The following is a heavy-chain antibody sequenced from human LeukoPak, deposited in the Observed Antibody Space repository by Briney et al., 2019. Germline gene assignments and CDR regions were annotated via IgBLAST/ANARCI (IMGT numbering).Heavy chain of an antibody. CDR3: ASSAYCSGGSCPVWGYYYYGMDV. V-gene: IGHV4-61*08. Sequence: SETLSLTCTVSGGSISSGGYYWSWIRQHPGKGQEWIGYIDCSGSTNYNPSLKSRVTISVDTSKNQFSLKLSSVTAADTAVYYCASSAYCSGGSCPVWGYYYYGMDVWGQGTTVTVSS. J-gene: IGHJ6*02. CDR2: IDCSGST. CDR1: GGSISSGGYY. D-gene: IGHD2-15*01.